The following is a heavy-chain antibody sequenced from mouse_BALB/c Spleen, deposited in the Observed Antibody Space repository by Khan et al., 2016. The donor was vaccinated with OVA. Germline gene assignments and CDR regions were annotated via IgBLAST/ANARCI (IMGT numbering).Heavy chain of an antibody. CDR1: GYTFTNYG. CDR3: ARPPYFSYVMVY. CDR2: INTYTGEP. V-gene: IGHV9-3-1*01. J-gene: IGHJ4*01. D-gene: IGHD2-10*01. Sequence: QIQLVQSGPELKKPGETVKISCKASGYTFTNYGMNWVKQAPGKGLKWMGWINTYTGEPTYADDFKGRFAFSLETSASTAYLQINNLKNEYTATXFCARPPYFSYVMVYWGQGTSVTVSS.